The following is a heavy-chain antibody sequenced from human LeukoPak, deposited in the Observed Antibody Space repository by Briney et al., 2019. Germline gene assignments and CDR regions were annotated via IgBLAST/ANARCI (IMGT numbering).Heavy chain of an antibody. CDR2: ISSSSSTI. D-gene: IGHD3-22*01. CDR3: ARDQVYYDSSGYPHYYFDY. Sequence: GGSLRLSCAASGFTFSSYSMNWVRQAPGKGLEWVSYISSSSSTIYYADSVKGRFTISRDNAKNSLYLQMNSLRDEDTAVYYCARDQVYYDSSGYPHYYFDYWGQGTLVTVSS. CDR1: GFTFSSYS. J-gene: IGHJ4*02. V-gene: IGHV3-48*02.